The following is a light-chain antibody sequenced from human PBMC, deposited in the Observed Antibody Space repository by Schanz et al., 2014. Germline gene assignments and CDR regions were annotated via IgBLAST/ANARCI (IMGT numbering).Light chain of an antibody. CDR1: SSDVGGYNY. V-gene: IGLV2-8*01. CDR3: CSYAGSGTNV. J-gene: IGLJ1*01. Sequence: QSALTQPASVSGSPGQSITISCTGTSSDVGGYNYVSWYQQHPGKAPKLMIYEVNKRPSGVPDRFSGSKSGNTASLTVSGLQAEDEADYYCCSYAGSGTNVFGTGTKLTVL. CDR2: EVN.